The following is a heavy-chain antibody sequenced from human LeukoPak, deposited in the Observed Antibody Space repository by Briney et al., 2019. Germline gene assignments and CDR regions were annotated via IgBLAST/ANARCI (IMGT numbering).Heavy chain of an antibody. V-gene: IGHV4-34*01. CDR2: INDSGRT. CDR1: GGSFSNYY. Sequence: PSETLSLTCAVYGGSFSNYYWSWIRQPPGKGQEWFGEINDSGRTNYNPSLMSRVTVSVDTSKKQFSLRLTSVTATDTAVYYCARRWNYGRNYYIDVWGKGATVSVSS. J-gene: IGHJ6*03. CDR3: ARRWNYGRNYYIDV. D-gene: IGHD1-7*01.